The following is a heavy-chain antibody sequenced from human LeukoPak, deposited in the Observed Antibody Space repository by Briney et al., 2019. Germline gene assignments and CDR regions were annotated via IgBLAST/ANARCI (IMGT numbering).Heavy chain of an antibody. CDR2: IKQDGSEK. J-gene: IGHJ4*02. CDR1: GFTFRNYW. CDR3: ARDPSGSYYNEHDY. V-gene: IGHV3-7*01. Sequence: GGSLRLSCAASGFTFRNYWMSWVRQAPGKGLEWVANIKQDGSEKYYVDSVKGRFTISRDNAKNSLYLQVNSLRAEDTAVYYCARDPSGSYYNEHDYWGQGTLVTVSS. D-gene: IGHD3-10*01.